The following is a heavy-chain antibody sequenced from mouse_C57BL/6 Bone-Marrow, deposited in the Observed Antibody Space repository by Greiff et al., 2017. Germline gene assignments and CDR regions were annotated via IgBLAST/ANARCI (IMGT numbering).Heavy chain of an antibody. Sequence: VQLQQSGPELVKPGASVKISCKASGYAFSSSWMNWVKQRPGKGLEWIGRIYPGDGDTNYNGKFKGKATLTADKSSSTAYMQLSSLTSEDSAVYFCASERLGAMDYWGQGTSVTVSS. V-gene: IGHV1-82*01. J-gene: IGHJ4*01. CDR3: ASERLGAMDY. CDR1: GYAFSSSW. D-gene: IGHD3-3*01. CDR2: IYPGDGDT.